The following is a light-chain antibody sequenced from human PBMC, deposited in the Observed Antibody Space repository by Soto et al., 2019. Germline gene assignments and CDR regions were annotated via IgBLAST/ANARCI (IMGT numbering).Light chain of an antibody. CDR1: SSDVGVYNY. CDR3: SSYTTNSHVV. CDR2: EVS. V-gene: IGLV2-14*01. J-gene: IGLJ2*01. Sequence: QSVLTQPASVSGSPGQSITISCTGTSSDVGVYNYVSWYQQHPGKAPKLIIYEVSNRPSGVSDRFSGSKSGNTASLTISGLQAEDEANYYCSSYTTNSHVVFGGGTKLTVL.